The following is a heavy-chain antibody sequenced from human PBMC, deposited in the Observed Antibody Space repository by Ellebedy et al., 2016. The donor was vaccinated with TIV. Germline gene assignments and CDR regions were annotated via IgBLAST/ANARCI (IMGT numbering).Heavy chain of an antibody. V-gene: IGHV4-39*07. CDR3: AGGGYCSGGSCYSSGAAANLPLYYYYGMDV. CDR2: INHSGST. J-gene: IGHJ6*02. D-gene: IGHD2-15*01. CDR1: GGSVSSGSYY. Sequence: SETLSLTXTVSGGSVSSGSYYWSWIRQPPGKGLEWIGEINHSGSTNYNPSLKSRVTISVDTSKNQFSLKLSSVTAADTAVYYCAGGGYCSGGSCYSSGAAANLPLYYYYGMDVWGQGTTVTVSS.